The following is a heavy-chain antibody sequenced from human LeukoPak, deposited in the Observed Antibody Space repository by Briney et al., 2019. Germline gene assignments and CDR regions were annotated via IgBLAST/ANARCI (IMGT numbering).Heavy chain of an antibody. D-gene: IGHD1-26*01. CDR3: AKAKIVGATIFDY. J-gene: IGHJ4*02. Sequence: PGGSLRLSCAASGFTFGNYAMNWVRQAPGKGLAWVSTISSSGGSTYYADSVKGRFTISRDNSINTLYLQMNSLRAEDTAVYYCAKAKIVGATIFDYWGQGTLVTVSS. V-gene: IGHV3-23*01. CDR1: GFTFGNYA. CDR2: ISSSGGST.